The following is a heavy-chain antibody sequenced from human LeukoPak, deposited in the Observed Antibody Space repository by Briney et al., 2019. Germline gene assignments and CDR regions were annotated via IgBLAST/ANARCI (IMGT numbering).Heavy chain of an antibody. CDR1: GFTFSKSW. J-gene: IGHJ4*02. CDR3: ARHRAYSTFDY. Sequence: GGSLRLSCAASGFTFSKSWMTWVRQAPGKGLEWVGNINEDGSKKYQVDSVKGRFTISRDNAKNSLYLQMSSLRAEHTDVYYCARHRAYSTFDYWGQGTLVSVSS. CDR2: INEDGSKK. D-gene: IGHD6-13*01. V-gene: IGHV3-7*01.